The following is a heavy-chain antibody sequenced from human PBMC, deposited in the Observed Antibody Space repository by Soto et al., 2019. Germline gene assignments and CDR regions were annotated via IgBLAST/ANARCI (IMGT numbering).Heavy chain of an antibody. D-gene: IGHD6-19*01. CDR1: GFTFDDYT. J-gene: IGHJ6*02. V-gene: IGHV3-43*01. Sequence: EVQLVESGGVVVQPGGSLRLSCAASGFTFDDYTMHWVRQAPGKGLEWVSLLSWDGGSTYYADSVKGRFTISRDNSKNSLYLQMNSLRTEDTALYYCAKDMGIAVAEIYYYGMDVWGQGTTVTVSS. CDR2: LSWDGGST. CDR3: AKDMGIAVAEIYYYGMDV.